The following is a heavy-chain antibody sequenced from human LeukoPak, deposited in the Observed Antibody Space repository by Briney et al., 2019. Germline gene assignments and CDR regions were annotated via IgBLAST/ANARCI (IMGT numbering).Heavy chain of an antibody. D-gene: IGHD4-17*01. J-gene: IGHJ4*02. Sequence: PSETLSLTCTVSGGSISSYYWSWIRQPPGKGLEWIGYIHYSGSTNYNPSLKSRVTISVDTSKNQFSLKLSSVTAADTAVYYCARDYGDYFFDYCGQGTLVTVSS. CDR1: GGSISSYY. CDR2: IHYSGST. CDR3: ARDYGDYFFDY. V-gene: IGHV4-59*01.